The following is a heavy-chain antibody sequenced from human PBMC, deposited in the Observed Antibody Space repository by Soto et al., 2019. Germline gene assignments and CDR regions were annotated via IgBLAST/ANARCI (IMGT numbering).Heavy chain of an antibody. CDR2: IYHSGST. Sequence: SETLSLTCAVSGYSISSGYYWGWIRQPPGKGLEWIGSIYHSGSTYNNPSLKSRVTISVDTSKNQFSLKLSSVTAADTAVYYCARVGGYGMDVWGQGTTVTVS. D-gene: IGHD3-10*01. V-gene: IGHV4-38-2*01. J-gene: IGHJ6*02. CDR3: ARVGGYGMDV. CDR1: GYSISSGYY.